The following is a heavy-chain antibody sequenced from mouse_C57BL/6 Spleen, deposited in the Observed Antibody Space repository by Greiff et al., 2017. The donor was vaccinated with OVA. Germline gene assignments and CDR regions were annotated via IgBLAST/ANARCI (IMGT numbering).Heavy chain of an antibody. V-gene: IGHV3-6*01. J-gene: IGHJ3*01. CDR2: ISYDGSN. CDR3: ARGNYGYDGCAY. CDR1: GYSITSGYY. Sequence: EVQLVESGPGLVKPSQSLSLTCSVTGYSITSGYYWNWIRQFPGNKLEWMGYISYDGSNNYNPSLKNRISITRDTSKNQFFLKLNSVTTEDTATYYCARGNYGYDGCAYWGQGTLVTVSA. D-gene: IGHD2-2*01.